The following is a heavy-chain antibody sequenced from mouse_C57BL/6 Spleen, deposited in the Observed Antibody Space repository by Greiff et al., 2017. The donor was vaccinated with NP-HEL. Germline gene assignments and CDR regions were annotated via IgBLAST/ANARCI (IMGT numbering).Heavy chain of an antibody. CDR1: GFTFSDYY. J-gene: IGHJ4*01. V-gene: IGHV5-16*01. CDR3: ARGYYGSNAMDY. D-gene: IGHD1-1*01. Sequence: EVKVVESEGGLVQPGSSMKLSCTASGFTFSDYYMAWVRQVPEKGLEWVANINYDGSSTYYLDSLKSRFIISRDNAKNILYLQMSSLKSEDTATYYCARGYYGSNAMDYWGQGTSVTVSS. CDR2: INYDGSST.